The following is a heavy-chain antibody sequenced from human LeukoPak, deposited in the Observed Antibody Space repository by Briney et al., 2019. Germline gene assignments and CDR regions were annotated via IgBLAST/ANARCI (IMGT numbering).Heavy chain of an antibody. D-gene: IGHD1-26*01. V-gene: IGHV3-33*08. CDR2: IWYDGSNK. J-gene: IGHJ4*02. CDR3: ARAGMGGSHPADY. Sequence: GRSLRLSCAASGFPFSSYSIHWVRQAPGKGLEWVAVIWYDGSNKYYADSVKGRFTISRDNSKNTLYLQMNSLRAEDTAVYYCARAGMGGSHPADYWGQGTLVTVSS. CDR1: GFPFSSYS.